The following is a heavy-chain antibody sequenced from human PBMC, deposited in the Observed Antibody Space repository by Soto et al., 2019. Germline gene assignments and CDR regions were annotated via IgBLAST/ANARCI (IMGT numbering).Heavy chain of an antibody. V-gene: IGHV4-39*01. CDR2: IYYSGST. Sequence: QLQLQESGPGLVKPSETLSLTCTVSGGSISSSSYYWGWIRQPPGKGLEWIGSIYYSGSTYYNPSLKSRVTISVDTSKNQFSLKLSSVTAADTAVYYCARHVQAAMPEYFQHWGQGTLVTVSS. J-gene: IGHJ1*01. CDR1: GGSISSSSYY. D-gene: IGHD2-2*01. CDR3: ARHVQAAMPEYFQH.